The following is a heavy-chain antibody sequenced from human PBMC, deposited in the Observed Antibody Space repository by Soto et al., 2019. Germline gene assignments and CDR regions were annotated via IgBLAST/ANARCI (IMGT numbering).Heavy chain of an antibody. V-gene: IGHV1-69*01. J-gene: IGHJ6*02. CDR2: IIPIFGTA. Sequence: QVQLVQSGAEVKKPGSSVKVSCKASGGTFSSYAISWVRQAPGQGLEWMGGIIPIFGTANYAQKFQGRVTITADESTSTAYMELSSLRSEDAAVYYCARGTTMVRGVIIPPHYYDYGMDVWGQGTTVTVSS. D-gene: IGHD3-10*01. CDR3: ARGTTMVRGVIIPPHYYDYGMDV. CDR1: GGTFSSYA.